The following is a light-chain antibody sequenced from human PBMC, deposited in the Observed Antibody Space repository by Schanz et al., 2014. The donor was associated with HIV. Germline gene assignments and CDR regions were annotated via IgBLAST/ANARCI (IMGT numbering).Light chain of an antibody. J-gene: IGKJ2*01. Sequence: EIVLTQSPATLSLSPGERATLSCRASQSVSSQLAWYQQRPGQAPRLLIYASSRASGIPDRFSGSGSGTDFTLTISRLEPEDFAVYYCQQYGSSPRTFGQGTKLEIK. V-gene: IGKV3-20*01. CDR2: AS. CDR1: QSVSSQ. CDR3: QQYGSSPRT.